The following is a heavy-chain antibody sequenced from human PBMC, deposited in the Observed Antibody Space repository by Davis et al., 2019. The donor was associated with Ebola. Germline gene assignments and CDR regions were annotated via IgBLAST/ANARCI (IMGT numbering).Heavy chain of an antibody. CDR3: AKGPSVGYSYGFPFDY. Sequence: GESLKISCAASGFTFSSYAMHWVRQAPGKGLEWVAVIWYDGSNKYYADSVKGRFTISRDNSKNTLYLQMNSLRAEDTAVYYCAKGPSVGYSYGFPFDYWGQGTLVTVSS. V-gene: IGHV3-33*06. CDR1: GFTFSSYA. D-gene: IGHD5-18*01. CDR2: IWYDGSNK. J-gene: IGHJ4*02.